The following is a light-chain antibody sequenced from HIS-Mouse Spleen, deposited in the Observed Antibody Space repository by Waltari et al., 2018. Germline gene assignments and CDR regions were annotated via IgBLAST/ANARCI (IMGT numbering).Light chain of an antibody. V-gene: IGKV2-28*01. CDR2: LGS. J-gene: IGKJ2*01. CDR3: MQALQTPWT. Sequence: DSVMTQSRLSLPVTPGEPASISCRSSQSLLHSNGYNYLDWYLQKPGQSPQLLIYLGSNRASGVPDRFRGSGSGTDFTLKISRVEAEDVGVYYCMQALQTPWTFGQGTKLEIK. CDR1: QSLLHSNGYNY.